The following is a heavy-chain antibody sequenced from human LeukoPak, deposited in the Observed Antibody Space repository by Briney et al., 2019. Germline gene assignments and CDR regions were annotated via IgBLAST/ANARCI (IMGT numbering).Heavy chain of an antibody. CDR1: GGSISSGSYY. CDR3: ARRVRYSYGGYYYYYMDV. J-gene: IGHJ6*03. CDR2: IYTSGST. D-gene: IGHD5-18*01. V-gene: IGHV4-61*02. Sequence: PSETLSLTCTVSGGSISSGSYYWSWIRQPAGKGLEWIGRIYTSGSTNYNPSLKSRVTISVDTSKNQFSLKLSSVTAADTAVYYCARRVRYSYGGYYYYYMDVWGKGTTVTISS.